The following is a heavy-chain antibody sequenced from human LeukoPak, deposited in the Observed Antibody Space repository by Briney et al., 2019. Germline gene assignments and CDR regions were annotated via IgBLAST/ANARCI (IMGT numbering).Heavy chain of an antibody. J-gene: IGHJ5*02. V-gene: IGHV1-18*01. CDR2: ISAYNGNT. D-gene: IGHD2-2*01. CDR3: ARVVVPAAPPLNWFDP. CDR1: GYTFTSYG. Sequence: ASVKVSCKASGYTFTSYGISWVRPAPGQGLEWMGWISAYNGNTNYAQKLQGRVTMTTDTSTSTAYMELRSLRSDDTAVYYCARVVVPAAPPLNWFDPWGQGTLVTVSS.